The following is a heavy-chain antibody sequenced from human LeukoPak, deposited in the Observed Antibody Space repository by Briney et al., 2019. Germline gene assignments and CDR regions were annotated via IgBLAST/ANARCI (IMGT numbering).Heavy chain of an antibody. CDR1: GRSISNSNW. V-gene: IGHV4-4*02. CDR2: INHSGST. CDR3: ARLSGYSSGHYYSDY. D-gene: IGHD3-22*01. Sequence: SGTLSLTCAVSGRSISNSNWWSWVRQPPGKGLEWIGEINHSGSTNYNPSLKSRVTISVDTSKNQFSLKLSSVTAADTAVYYCARLSGYSSGHYYSDYWGQGTLVTVSS. J-gene: IGHJ4*02.